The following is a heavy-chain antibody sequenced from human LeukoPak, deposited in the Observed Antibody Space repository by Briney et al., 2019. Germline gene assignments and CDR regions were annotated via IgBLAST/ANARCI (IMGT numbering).Heavy chain of an antibody. CDR1: GYTFTSYY. D-gene: IGHD3-22*01. V-gene: IGHV1-46*01. CDR2: INPSGGST. J-gene: IGHJ3*02. Sequence: ASVKVSCKASGYTFTSYYMHWVRQAPGQGLEWMGIINPSGGSTSYAQKFQGRVTMTRDTSTSTVYMELSSLRSEDTAVYYCARDDGPPMGYYDSSAYPTGAFDIWGQGTMVTVSS. CDR3: ARDDGPPMGYYDSSAYPTGAFDI.